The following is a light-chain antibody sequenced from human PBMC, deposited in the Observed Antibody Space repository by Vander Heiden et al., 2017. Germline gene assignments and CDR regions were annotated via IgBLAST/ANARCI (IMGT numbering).Light chain of an antibody. CDR3: QQLNSYPHI. J-gene: IGKJ5*01. V-gene: IGKV1-9*01. Sequence: DIQLTQSPSFLSASVGDRVTITCRASQGISSYLAWYQQKPGKAPKLLIYAASTLQSGVPSRFSGSGSGTEFTLTISSLQPEDFATYYCQQLNSYPHIFGQGTLLEIK. CDR1: QGISSY. CDR2: AAS.